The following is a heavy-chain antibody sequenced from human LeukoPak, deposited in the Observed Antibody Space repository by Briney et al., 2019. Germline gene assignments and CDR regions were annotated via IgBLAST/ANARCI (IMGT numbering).Heavy chain of an antibody. CDR1: GGSISSYY. CDR3: ARQFTSWSFYYYYGMDV. D-gene: IGHD2-2*01. V-gene: IGHV4-59*08. J-gene: IGHJ6*02. CDR2: IYYSGST. Sequence: SETLSLTCTASGGSISSYYWSWIRQPPGKGLEWIGYIYYSGSTNYNPSLKSRVTISVDTSKNQFSLKLSSVTAADTAVYYCARQFTSWSFYYYYGMDVWGQGTTVTVSS.